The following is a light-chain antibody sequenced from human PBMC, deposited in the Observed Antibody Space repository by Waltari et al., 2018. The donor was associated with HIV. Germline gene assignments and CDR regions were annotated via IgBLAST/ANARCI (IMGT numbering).Light chain of an antibody. CDR2: DTS. V-gene: IGLV7-46*01. Sequence: QAVVTQEPSLSVPPGGTVTLTCGSSTGAVTSGHYPYWFQQKPSQVPRTLIYDTSNKHAWTPARFSGSLLGGKAALTLSGAQPEDEADYYCLLLYSDERVFGGGTKLTVL. CDR3: LLLYSDERV. CDR1: TGAVTSGHY. J-gene: IGLJ3*02.